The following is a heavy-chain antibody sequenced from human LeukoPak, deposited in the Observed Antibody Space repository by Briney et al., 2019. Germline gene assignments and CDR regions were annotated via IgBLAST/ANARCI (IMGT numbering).Heavy chain of an antibody. CDR3: ARNVLRYFDWGLDVLDF. Sequence: PSEALSLTCTASGGSISGSNYYWGWIRQPPGKGLEWIGSIYYLGFPYSDPSLKSRVTMSVDTSKNQFSLKLTSVTAADTALYFCARNVLRYFDWGLDVLDFWGQGIMVTVSS. V-gene: IGHV4-39*07. CDR2: IYYLGFP. CDR1: GGSISGSNYY. J-gene: IGHJ3*01. D-gene: IGHD3-9*01.